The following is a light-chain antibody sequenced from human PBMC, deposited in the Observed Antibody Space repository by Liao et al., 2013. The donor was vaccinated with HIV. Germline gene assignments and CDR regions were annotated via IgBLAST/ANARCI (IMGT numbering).Light chain of an antibody. CDR1: ALPKLY. CDR2: KDS. J-gene: IGLJ3*02. CDR3: YSAADNNGV. Sequence: SYELTQPPSVSVSPGQTARITCSGDALPKLYAYWYQQKPGQAPVLVIYKDSERPSGIPERFSGSSSGTTVTLTISGAQVEDEADYYCYSAADNNGVFGGGTKLTVL. V-gene: IGLV3-27*01.